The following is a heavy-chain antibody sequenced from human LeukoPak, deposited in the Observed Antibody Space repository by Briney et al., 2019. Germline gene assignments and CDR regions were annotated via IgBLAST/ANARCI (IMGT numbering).Heavy chain of an antibody. Sequence: GGSLRLSCAASGFTVTDYAMTWVRQAPGKGPEWVSSISASGGMTYYADSVKGRFTVSRDNSKNSLYLQMNSLTAADTAVYYCASNSFDYYGSGSYSVDYWGQGTLVTVSS. D-gene: IGHD3-10*01. CDR1: GFTVTDYA. CDR3: ASNSFDYYGSGSYSVDY. J-gene: IGHJ4*02. CDR2: ISASGGMT. V-gene: IGHV3-23*01.